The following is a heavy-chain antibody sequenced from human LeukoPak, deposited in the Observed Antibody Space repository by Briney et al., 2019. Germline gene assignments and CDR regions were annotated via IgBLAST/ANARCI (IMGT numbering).Heavy chain of an antibody. CDR2: IYHSGST. V-gene: IGHV4-38-2*02. Sequence: PSETLSLTCTVSGYSISSGYYWGWIRQPPGKGLEWIGSIYHSGSTYYHPSLKSRVTISVDTSKNQFSLKLSSVTAADTAVYYCARVVRPYGSGSYYNANYYYYMDVWGKGTTVTVSS. D-gene: IGHD3-10*01. CDR3: ARVVRPYGSGSYYNANYYYYMDV. CDR1: GYSISSGYY. J-gene: IGHJ6*03.